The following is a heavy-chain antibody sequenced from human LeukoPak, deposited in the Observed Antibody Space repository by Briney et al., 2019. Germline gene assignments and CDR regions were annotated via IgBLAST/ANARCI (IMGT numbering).Heavy chain of an antibody. CDR2: XSINGGST. Sequence: LEYVSXXSINGGSTYFADSVKARFSISRDNSKNTLDLQMSSLRAEDTAVYYCVKVSSSGWHEGDYFDYWGQGTLVTVSS. D-gene: IGHD6-19*01. CDR3: VKVSSSGWHEGDYFDY. J-gene: IGHJ4*02. V-gene: IGHV3-64D*06.